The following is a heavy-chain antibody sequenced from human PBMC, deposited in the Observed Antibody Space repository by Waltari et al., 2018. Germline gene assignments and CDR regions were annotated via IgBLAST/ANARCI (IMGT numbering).Heavy chain of an antibody. CDR3: ASRLTTMTM. CDR1: GYTFTSYW. CDR2: IFPCDSDT. D-gene: IGHD4-17*01. Sequence: EVQLVQSGAEVKKPGESLKISCKGSGYTFTSYWIGWVRQMPGKGREWMGNIFPCDSDTKYNPAFQGQVTISVDKSISTAYLQWSSLKASDTAMYYCASRLTTMTMWGQGTLVTVSS. V-gene: IGHV5-51*03. J-gene: IGHJ4*02.